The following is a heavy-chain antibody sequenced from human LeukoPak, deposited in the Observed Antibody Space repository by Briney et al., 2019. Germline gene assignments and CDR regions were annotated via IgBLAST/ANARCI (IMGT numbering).Heavy chain of an antibody. CDR1: GYTFTSYG. CDR2: INPNSGGT. CDR3: ATIEMATMADAFDI. J-gene: IGHJ3*02. Sequence: GASVKVSCKASGYTFTSYGISWVRQAPGQGLEWMGWINPNSGGTNYAQKFQGRVTMTRDTSISTAYMELSRLRSDDTAVYYCATIEMATMADAFDIWGQGTMVTVSS. V-gene: IGHV1-2*02. D-gene: IGHD5-24*01.